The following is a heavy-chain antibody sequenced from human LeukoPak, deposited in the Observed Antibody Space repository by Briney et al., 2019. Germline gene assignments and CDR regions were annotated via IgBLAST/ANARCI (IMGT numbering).Heavy chain of an antibody. J-gene: IGHJ4*02. V-gene: IGHV3-48*03. CDR3: ARDNYDSSGYYFD. CDR2: ISSSGSTT. D-gene: IGHD3-22*01. Sequence: GGFLRLSCAASGFTFSSYEMNWVRQAPGKGLEWVSYISSSGSTTHYADSVKGRFTISRDNAKNSLYLQMNSLRAEDTAVYYCARDNYDSSGYYFDWGQGTLVTVSS. CDR1: GFTFSSYE.